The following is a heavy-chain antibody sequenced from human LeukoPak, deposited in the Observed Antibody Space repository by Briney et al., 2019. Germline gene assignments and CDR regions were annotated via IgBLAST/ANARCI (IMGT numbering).Heavy chain of an antibody. Sequence: GGPLSLFCAASLFTFRRYSMNCVRQSPGKGLEWVSSINSSSSYIYYEDSVKGRYTISRDNARNSISLQMNSMRAEDTAVYYCATSSYYYILTGYSMGQSFDYWGQGTLVTVSS. CDR2: INSSSSYI. V-gene: IGHV3-21*01. D-gene: IGHD3-9*01. CDR1: LFTFRRYS. CDR3: ATSSYYYILTGYSMGQSFDY. J-gene: IGHJ4*02.